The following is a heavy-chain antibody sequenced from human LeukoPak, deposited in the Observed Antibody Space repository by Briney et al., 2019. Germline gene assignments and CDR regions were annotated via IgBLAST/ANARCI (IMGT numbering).Heavy chain of an antibody. Sequence: GGSLRLSLAASGFTFSSYGRHWVRPAPGKGLEGVAVISYDGNNKYYADSVKGGVTIFRDNSKNTLYLQMNSLRAEDTAVYYCAKSRSDVVDYWGQGTLVTVSS. CDR1: GFTFSSYG. V-gene: IGHV3-30*18. J-gene: IGHJ4*02. CDR2: ISYDGNNK. CDR3: AKSRSDVVDY. D-gene: IGHD3-3*01.